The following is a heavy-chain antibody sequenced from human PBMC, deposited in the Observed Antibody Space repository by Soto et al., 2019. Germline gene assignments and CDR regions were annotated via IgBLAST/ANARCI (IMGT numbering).Heavy chain of an antibody. CDR3: ASEQYNWKL. V-gene: IGHV4-59*01. CDR2: VYHTGNT. D-gene: IGHD1-20*01. Sequence: SETLSLTCSVSGVSITNYYWTCIRHSPGKGLEWIGYVYHTGNTYYNPSLRSRVTISLDTSKNQVSLRLRSVTAADTAVYYCASEQYNWKLWGQGTMVTVSS. J-gene: IGHJ4*02. CDR1: GVSITNYY.